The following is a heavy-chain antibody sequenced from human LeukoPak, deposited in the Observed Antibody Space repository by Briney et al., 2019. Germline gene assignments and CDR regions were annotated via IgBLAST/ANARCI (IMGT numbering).Heavy chain of an antibody. V-gene: IGHV4-39*01. D-gene: IGHD3-10*01. J-gene: IGHJ4*02. CDR2: IYYTGGT. CDR1: GGPISSISDY. Sequence: SETLSLTCAVSGGPISSISDYWGWIRQPPGKGLEWIGSIYYTGGTYYNPSLKSRVTLSVDTSKNQFSLKLNFVTAADTAVYYCARLGDSGEFRWWGQGTLVTVSS. CDR3: ARLGDSGEFRW.